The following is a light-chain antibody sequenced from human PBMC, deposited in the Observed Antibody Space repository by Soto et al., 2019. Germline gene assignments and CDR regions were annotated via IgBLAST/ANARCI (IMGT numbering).Light chain of an antibody. CDR1: QSVSSSY. CDR3: QQYGRSPLIT. CDR2: GAS. V-gene: IGKV3-20*01. Sequence: ETVLTQAPATLSLSPGESATLSCRASQSVSSSYFAWYQQKPGQAPRLVIYGASSRATGIPDRFSGSGSGTEFTLTITRLEPEDFALYYCQQYGRSPLITFGPGTKVEIK. J-gene: IGKJ3*01.